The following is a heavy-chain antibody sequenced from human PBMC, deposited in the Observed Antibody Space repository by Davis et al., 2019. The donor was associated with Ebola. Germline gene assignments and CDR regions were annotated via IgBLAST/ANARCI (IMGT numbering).Heavy chain of an antibody. Sequence: SVKVSCKASGGTFSSYAISWVRQAPGQGLEWMGRIIPILGIANYAQKFQGRVTITADKSTSTAYMELSSLRPEDTAVYYCARGLAGVYYYGMDVWGQGTTVTVSS. D-gene: IGHD2-21*01. CDR2: IIPILGIA. J-gene: IGHJ6*02. CDR1: GGTFSSYA. CDR3: ARGLAGVYYYGMDV. V-gene: IGHV1-69*04.